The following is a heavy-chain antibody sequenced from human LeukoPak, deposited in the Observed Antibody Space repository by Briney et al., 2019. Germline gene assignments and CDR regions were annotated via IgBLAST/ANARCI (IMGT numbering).Heavy chain of an antibody. CDR2: ISSSSSYI. Sequence: SGGSLRLSCAASGFTFGSYSMNWVRPAPGKGLEWVSSISSSSSYIYYADSVKGRFTMSRDNAKNSLYLQMNSLRAEDTAVYYCALEEKMTAFDYWGQGTLVTVSS. V-gene: IGHV3-21*01. CDR3: ALEEKMTAFDY. J-gene: IGHJ4*02. CDR1: GFTFGSYS. D-gene: IGHD2-21*02.